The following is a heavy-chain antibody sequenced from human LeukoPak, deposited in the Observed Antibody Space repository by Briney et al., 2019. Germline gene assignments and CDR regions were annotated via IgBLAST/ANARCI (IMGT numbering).Heavy chain of an antibody. J-gene: IGHJ4*02. CDR2: IGSTSHFK. CDR1: GFTFSNYS. Sequence: GGSLRLSCAASGFTFSNYSMNWVRQAPGKGLEWVSSIGSTSHFKYYADSLKGRVTISRDNAKNSLYLQMSSLRVEDTAVYYCARSCDGDCYSDYWGQGTLVTVSS. CDR3: ARSCDGDCYSDY. V-gene: IGHV3-21*01. D-gene: IGHD2-21*02.